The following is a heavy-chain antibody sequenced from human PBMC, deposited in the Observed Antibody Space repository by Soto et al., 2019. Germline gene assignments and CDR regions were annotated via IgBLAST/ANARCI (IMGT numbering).Heavy chain of an antibody. D-gene: IGHD3-3*01. CDR1: GYSFTSYW. Sequence: PGESLKISCKGSGYSFTSYWIGWVRQMLGKDLEWMGIIYPGDSDTRYSPSFQGQVTISADKSISTAYLQWSSLKASDTAMYYCARLGGYYDFWSGYPVPPYGMDVWGQGTTVTVS. V-gene: IGHV5-51*01. J-gene: IGHJ6*02. CDR3: ARLGGYYDFWSGYPVPPYGMDV. CDR2: IYPGDSDT.